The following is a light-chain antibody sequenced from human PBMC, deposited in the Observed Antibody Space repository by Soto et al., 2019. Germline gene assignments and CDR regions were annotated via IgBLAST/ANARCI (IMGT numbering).Light chain of an antibody. Sequence: QSALTQPRSVSGSPGQSVTISCTGTSSDVGGYNYVSWYQRHPGKAPKLMIYDVNKRPSGVPDRFSGSKSGNTASLTISGLQAEDEADYFCCSYAGSYTVVFGGGTQLTVL. V-gene: IGLV2-11*01. J-gene: IGLJ2*01. CDR1: SSDVGGYNY. CDR2: DVN. CDR3: CSYAGSYTVV.